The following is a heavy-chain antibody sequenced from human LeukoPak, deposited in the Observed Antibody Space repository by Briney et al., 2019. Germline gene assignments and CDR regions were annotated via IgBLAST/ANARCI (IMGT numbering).Heavy chain of an antibody. D-gene: IGHD2/OR15-2a*01. CDR3: ARDGTTRGSWFDP. CDR1: GCSISSSSYY. J-gene: IGHJ5*02. Sequence: SGTLSLTCTVSGCSISSSSYYWGWLRQPPGKGLEGIGSIDYSGSTYYNPSLKSRVTISVDTSKTQFSLKLSSVTAADPAVYYCARDGTTRGSWFDPWGQGTLVTVSS. V-gene: IGHV4-39*07. CDR2: IDYSGST.